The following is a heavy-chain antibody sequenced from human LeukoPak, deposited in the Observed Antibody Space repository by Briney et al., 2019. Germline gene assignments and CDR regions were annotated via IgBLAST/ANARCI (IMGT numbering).Heavy chain of an antibody. D-gene: IGHD6-13*01. Sequence: ASVKVSCKASGYTFTSYGISWVRQAPGQGLEWMGWISAYNGNTNYAQKLQGRVTMTTDTSTSTAYMELRSLRSDDTAVYYCARATIAAAFLEDKVEWGQGTLVTVSS. CDR3: ARATIAAAFLEDKVE. V-gene: IGHV1-18*01. J-gene: IGHJ4*02. CDR1: GYTFTSYG. CDR2: ISAYNGNT.